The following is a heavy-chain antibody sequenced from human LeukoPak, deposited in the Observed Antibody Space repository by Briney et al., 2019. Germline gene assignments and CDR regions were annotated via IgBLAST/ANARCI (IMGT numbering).Heavy chain of an antibody. V-gene: IGHV1-2*02. D-gene: IGHD6-13*01. CDR2: INPNSGGT. Sequence: ASVKVSCKASGYTFTGYYMHWVRQAPGQGLEWMGWINPNSGGTNYAQKFQGRVTMTRDTSISTAYMELSRPRSDDTAVYYCARASRAPSIAAAGTRYYYYGMDVWGQGTTVTVSS. CDR1: GYTFTGYY. J-gene: IGHJ6*02. CDR3: ARASRAPSIAAAGTRYYYYGMDV.